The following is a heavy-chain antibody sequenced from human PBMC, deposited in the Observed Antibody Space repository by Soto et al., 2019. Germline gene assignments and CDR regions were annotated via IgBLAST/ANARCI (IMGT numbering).Heavy chain of an antibody. CDR3: ARGPSGDKVDY. V-gene: IGHV4-30-4*01. CDR1: GGSINTVNYY. CDR2: IYNGGTT. Sequence: QVQLQESGPGLVKPSQTLSLTCTVSGGSINTVNYYWSWIRQSPDKGLEWIGHIYNGGTTYNNPCLASRVTISVDSAIDPITLKLSSVCAADTAVYYRARGPSGDKVDYWGQGTLVTVSS. J-gene: IGHJ4*02. D-gene: IGHD7-27*01.